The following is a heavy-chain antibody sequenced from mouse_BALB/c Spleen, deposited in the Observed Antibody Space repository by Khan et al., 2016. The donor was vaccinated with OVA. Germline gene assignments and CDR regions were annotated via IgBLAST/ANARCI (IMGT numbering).Heavy chain of an antibody. D-gene: IGHD6-1*01. J-gene: IGHJ1*01. CDR3: TRGASYWYFDV. V-gene: IGHV9-1*02. Sequence: QIQLVQSGPELKKPGETVKISCKASGYTFTNYGMNWVKQAPGKGLKWMGWINTYTGEPTYTDDFKGRFAFSLETSASTAYLQINNLKNEDMATXFSTRGASYWYFDVWGAGTTVTVSS. CDR1: GYTFTNYG. CDR2: INTYTGEP.